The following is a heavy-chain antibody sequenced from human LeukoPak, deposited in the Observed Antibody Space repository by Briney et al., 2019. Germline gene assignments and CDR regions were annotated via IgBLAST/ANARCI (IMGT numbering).Heavy chain of an antibody. CDR1: GGSISSYS. CDR3: ARLTYVTTPDY. CDR2: IYYSGST. V-gene: IGHV4-59*08. D-gene: IGHD4-4*01. Sequence: PSETLSLTCTVSGGSISSYSWSWIRQPPGKGLEWIGYIYYSGSTNYNPSLKSRVTISVDTSKNQFSLKLSSVTAADTAVYYCARLTYVTTPDYWGQGTLVTVSS. J-gene: IGHJ4*02.